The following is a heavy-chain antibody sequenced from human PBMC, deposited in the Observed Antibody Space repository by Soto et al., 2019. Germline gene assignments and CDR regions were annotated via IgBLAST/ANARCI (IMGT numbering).Heavy chain of an antibody. CDR3: ARQMYYDFWSGYYPLTDYYYYYMDV. D-gene: IGHD3-3*01. CDR2: IYPGDSDT. Sequence: PGESLKISCKGSGYSFTSYWIGWVRQMPGKGLEWMGIIYPGDSDTRHSPSFQGQVTISADKSISTAYLQWSSLKASDTAMYYCARQMYYDFWSGYYPLTDYYYYYMDVWGKGTTVTVSS. CDR1: GYSFTSYW. J-gene: IGHJ6*03. V-gene: IGHV5-51*01.